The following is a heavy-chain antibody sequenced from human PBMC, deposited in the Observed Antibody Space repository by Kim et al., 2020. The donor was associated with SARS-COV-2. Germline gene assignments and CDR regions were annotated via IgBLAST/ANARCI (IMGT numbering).Heavy chain of an antibody. CDR1: GFTFSSYS. CDR3: ARDLGLAARPSGTN. CDR2: ISSSSSYI. D-gene: IGHD6-19*01. J-gene: IGHJ4*02. Sequence: GGSLRLSCAASGFTFSSYSMNWVRQAPGKGLEWVSSISSSSSYIYYADSVKGRFTISRDNAKNSLYLQMNSLRAEDTAVYYCARDLGLAARPSGTNWGQGTLVTVSS. V-gene: IGHV3-21*01.